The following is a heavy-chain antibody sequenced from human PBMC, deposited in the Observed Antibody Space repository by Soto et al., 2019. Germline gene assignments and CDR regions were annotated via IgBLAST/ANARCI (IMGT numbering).Heavy chain of an antibody. CDR3: ASWVLIYVFLGGYYNAHHYYGIAV. Sequence: PGESLTVSCMGSGYKVSTWHNFTSYWIAWVRQMPGEGLEWMGIIYPGDSDTRYSPSFQGQVTISADKSINSVYLQWSSLKASETATYYCASWVLIYVFLGGYYNAHHYYGIAVGGQGTTVPVPS. V-gene: IGHV5-51*01. J-gene: IGHJ6*02. CDR2: IYPGDSDT. CDR1: GYKVSTWHNFTSYW. D-gene: IGHD3-3*01.